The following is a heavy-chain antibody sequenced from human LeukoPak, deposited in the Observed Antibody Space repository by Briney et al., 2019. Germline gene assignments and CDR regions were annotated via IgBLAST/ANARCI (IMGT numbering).Heavy chain of an antibody. CDR2: ISSSSSYI. Sequence: GGSLRLSCAASGFTFSSYSMNWVRQAPGKGLEWVSSISSSSSYIYYADSVKGRFTISRDNAKNSLYLQMNSLRAEDTAVYYCARADCGGDCYHPFDYWGQGTLVTVSS. CDR1: GFTFSSYS. CDR3: ARADCGGDCYHPFDY. J-gene: IGHJ4*02. D-gene: IGHD2-21*02. V-gene: IGHV3-21*01.